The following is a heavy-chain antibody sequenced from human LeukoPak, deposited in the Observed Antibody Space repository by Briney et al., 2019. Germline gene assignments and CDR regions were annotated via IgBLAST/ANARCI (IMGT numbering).Heavy chain of an antibody. CDR1: GFTFSSYG. D-gene: IGHD4-17*01. J-gene: IGHJ4*02. CDR2: IRDRTSI. CDR3: ARDQDYGFDY. V-gene: IGHV3-48*02. Sequence: GGSLRLSCAASGFTFSSYGLNWVRQAPGKGLEWISYIRDRTSIKYTNSVKGRFTISRDNAKNSLYLQMNSLNDEDTAVYYCARDQDYGFDYWGQGTLVTVSS.